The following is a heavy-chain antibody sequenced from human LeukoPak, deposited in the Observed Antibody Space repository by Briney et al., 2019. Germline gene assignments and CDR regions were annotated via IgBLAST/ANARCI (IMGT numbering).Heavy chain of an antibody. J-gene: IGHJ5*02. Sequence: SETLSLTCTVSGGSISSSSYYWGWIRQPPGKGLEWIGYIYYSGSTNYNPSLKSRVTISVDTSKNQFSLKLSSVTAADTAVYHCARLIPYGRWFDPWGQGTLVTVSS. V-gene: IGHV4-61*05. D-gene: IGHD1-26*01. CDR1: GGSISSSSYY. CDR2: IYYSGST. CDR3: ARLIPYGRWFDP.